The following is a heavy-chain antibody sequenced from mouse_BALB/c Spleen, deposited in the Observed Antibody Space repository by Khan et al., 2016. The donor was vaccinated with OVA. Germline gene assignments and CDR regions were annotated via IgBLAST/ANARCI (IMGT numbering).Heavy chain of an antibody. CDR3: ARYRYDDFDY. CDR1: GYTFTTYW. V-gene: IGHV1-87*01. D-gene: IGHD2-14*01. Sequence: VQLQQSGAELARPGASVKLSCKASGYTFTTYWMQWVKQRPGQGLEWIGTIYPGDGDTRYTQNFKDKATLSADKSSSTAYMQLSSLTSEDYAVYYCARYRYDDFDYWGQGTPLTVSA. J-gene: IGHJ2*01. CDR2: IYPGDGDT.